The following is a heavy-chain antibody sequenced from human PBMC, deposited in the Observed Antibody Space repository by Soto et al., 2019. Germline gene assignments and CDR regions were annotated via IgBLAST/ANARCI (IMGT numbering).Heavy chain of an antibody. CDR2: ISYDGSNK. CDR3: ARGDREDIAVVVGARPGEYGVDV. V-gene: IGHV3-30-3*01. J-gene: IGHJ6*02. D-gene: IGHD2-15*01. CDR1: GFTFRSYA. Sequence: QVQLVESGGGVVQPGRSLRLSCAASGFTFRSYAMHWVRQAPGKGLECVAVISYDGSNKFYRDSVKGRFTISRDNSKTTLYLQINSLRYEDTAVYYGARGDREDIAVVVGARPGEYGVDVWGQGTTVTVSS.